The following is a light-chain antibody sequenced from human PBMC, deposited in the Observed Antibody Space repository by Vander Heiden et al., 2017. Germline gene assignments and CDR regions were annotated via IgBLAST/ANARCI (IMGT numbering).Light chain of an antibody. J-gene: IGLJ2*01. CDR3: CSYAGSSTLV. CDR1: TSDVGSYNL. CDR2: EVS. Sequence: QSALTQPASVPGSPGRAITISCTGTTSDVGSYNLFSWYQQHPGKAPKLMIYEVSKRPSGVSNRFSGSKSGNTASLTISGLQAEDEADYYCCSYAGSSTLVFGGGTKLTVL. V-gene: IGLV2-23*02.